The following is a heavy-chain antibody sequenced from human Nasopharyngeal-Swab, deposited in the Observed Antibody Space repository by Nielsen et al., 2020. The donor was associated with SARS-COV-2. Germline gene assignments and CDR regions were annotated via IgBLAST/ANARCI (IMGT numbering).Heavy chain of an antibody. D-gene: IGHD3-10*01. J-gene: IGHJ4*02. CDR1: GFTFSSNA. Sequence: GESLKISCAASGFTFSSNAMSWVRQAPGKGLEWVSAISGSGGSTYYADSVKGRFTISRDNSKRTLYLQVNSLRAEDTAVYYCAKENGISMARGIDYWGQGTLVTVSS. CDR3: AKENGISMARGIDY. V-gene: IGHV3-23*01. CDR2: ISGSGGST.